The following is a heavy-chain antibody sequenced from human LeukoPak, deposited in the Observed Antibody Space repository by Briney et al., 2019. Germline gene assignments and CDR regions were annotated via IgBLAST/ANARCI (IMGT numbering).Heavy chain of an antibody. Sequence: SETLSLTCTVSGGSIISYYWSWIRQSPQKGLEWIAYIHSSGRTNYNPSLKSRVTISVDMSKSQFSLKLSSVTAADTAVYYCTREGGTSFDYWGQGTLVTVSS. D-gene: IGHD4-23*01. CDR3: TREGGTSFDY. CDR1: GGSIISYY. CDR2: IHSSGRT. J-gene: IGHJ4*02. V-gene: IGHV4-59*01.